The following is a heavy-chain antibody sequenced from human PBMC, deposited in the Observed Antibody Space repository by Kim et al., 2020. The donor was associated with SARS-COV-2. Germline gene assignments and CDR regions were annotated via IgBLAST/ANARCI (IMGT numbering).Heavy chain of an antibody. J-gene: IGHJ4*02. D-gene: IGHD2-21*01. CDR3: ARGPIIPTYYFDY. V-gene: IGHV3-11*04. CDR1: GFTFSDYY. CDR2: ISSSGSTI. Sequence: GGSLSLSCAASGFTFSDYYMSWIRQAPGKGLEWVSYISSSGSTIYYADSVKGRFTISRDNAKNSLYLQMNSLRAEDTAVYYCARGPIIPTYYFDYWGQGTLVTVSS.